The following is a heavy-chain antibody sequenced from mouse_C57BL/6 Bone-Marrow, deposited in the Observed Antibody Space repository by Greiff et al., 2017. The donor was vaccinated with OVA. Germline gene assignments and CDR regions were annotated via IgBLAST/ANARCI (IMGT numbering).Heavy chain of an antibody. J-gene: IGHJ2*01. CDR1: GYAFSSSW. D-gene: IGHD1-1*01. Sequence: QVQLQQSGPELVKPGASVKISCKASGYAFSSSWMNWVKQRPGKGLEWIGRIYPGDGDTNYNGKFKGKATLTADKSSSTAYMQLSSLTSEDSAVYCCARKNYYGSGDWGQGTTLTVSS. CDR2: IYPGDGDT. V-gene: IGHV1-82*01. CDR3: ARKNYYGSGD.